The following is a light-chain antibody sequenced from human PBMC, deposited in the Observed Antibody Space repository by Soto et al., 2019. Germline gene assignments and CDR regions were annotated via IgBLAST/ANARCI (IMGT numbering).Light chain of an antibody. V-gene: IGLV2-14*01. J-gene: IGLJ1*01. CDR2: EVI. CDR1: SSDVGGYNY. CDR3: SSYTSSSTLYV. Sequence: QSVLTQPASVSGSPGQSITISCTGTSSDVGGYNYFSWYQQHPGKAPNLMIYEVINRPSGVSNLFSGSKSGNTASLTISGLRAEDEADYYCSSYTSSSTLYVFGTGTKVTVL.